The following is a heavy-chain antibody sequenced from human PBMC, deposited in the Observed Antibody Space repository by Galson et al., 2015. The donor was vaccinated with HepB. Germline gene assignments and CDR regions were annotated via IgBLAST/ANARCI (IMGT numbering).Heavy chain of an antibody. CDR3: AKPYDFWSGKGRNAFDI. Sequence: SLRLSCAASGFTFSSYGMHWVRQAPGKGLEWVAVISYDGSNKYYADSVKGRFTISRDNSKNTLYLQMNSLRAEDTAVYYCAKPYDFWSGKGRNAFDIWGQGTMVTVSS. CDR1: GFTFSSYG. V-gene: IGHV3-30*18. D-gene: IGHD3-3*01. J-gene: IGHJ3*02. CDR2: ISYDGSNK.